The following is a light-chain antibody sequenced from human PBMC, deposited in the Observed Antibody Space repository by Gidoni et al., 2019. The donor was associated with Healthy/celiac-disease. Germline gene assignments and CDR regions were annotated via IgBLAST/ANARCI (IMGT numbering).Light chain of an antibody. V-gene: IGLV2-23*01. CDR1: SSDVGSYNL. CDR3: CSYAGSSTWV. Sequence: QSALTQPASVAGSPGKSITISCTGTSSDVGSYNLVSWYQQHPGKAPKLTIYEGSKRPSGGSNRFSGSKSGNTASLTISGLQAEDEADYYCCSYAGSSTWVFGGGTKLTVL. J-gene: IGLJ3*02. CDR2: EGS.